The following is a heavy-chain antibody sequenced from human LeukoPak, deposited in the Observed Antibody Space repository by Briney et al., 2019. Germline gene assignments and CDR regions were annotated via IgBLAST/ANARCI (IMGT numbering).Heavy chain of an antibody. CDR2: KNPNSGNT. D-gene: IGHD3-22*01. V-gene: IGHV1-8*01. CDR3: AREYYYDSSGYYYLGYYYYYGMDV. CDR1: GYTFTSYD. J-gene: IGHJ6*02. Sequence: EASVKVSCKASGYTFTSYDINWVRQATGQGLEWMGWKNPNSGNTGYAQKFQGRVTMTRNTSISTAYMELSSLRSEDTAVYYCAREYYYDSSGYYYLGYYYYYGMDVWGQGTTVTVSS.